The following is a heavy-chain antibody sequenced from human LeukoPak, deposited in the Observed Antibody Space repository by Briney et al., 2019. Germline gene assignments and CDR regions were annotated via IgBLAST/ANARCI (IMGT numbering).Heavy chain of an antibody. CDR3: AREVSGVRYYFDY. V-gene: IGHV1-46*01. Sequence: ASVKVSCKASGYIFTSYNMNWVRQAPGQGLEWMGIINPSGGTTNYAQKFQGRVIMTRDMSTSTVYMELSSLRSEDTAVYYCAREVSGVRYYFDYWGQGTLVTVSS. J-gene: IGHJ4*02. D-gene: IGHD2-15*01. CDR1: GYIFTSYN. CDR2: INPSGGTT.